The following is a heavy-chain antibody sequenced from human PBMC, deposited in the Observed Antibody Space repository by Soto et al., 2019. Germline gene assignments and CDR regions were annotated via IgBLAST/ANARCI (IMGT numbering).Heavy chain of an antibody. V-gene: IGHV4-34*01. Sequence: SETLSLTCAVYGGSFSGYYWSWIRQPPGKGLEWIGEINHSGSINYNPSLKSRVTISVDTSKNQFSLKLSSVTAADTAVYYCARNEGRIAARPLVDYWGQGTLVTVSS. D-gene: IGHD6-6*01. CDR2: INHSGSI. J-gene: IGHJ4*02. CDR3: ARNEGRIAARPLVDY. CDR1: GGSFSGYY.